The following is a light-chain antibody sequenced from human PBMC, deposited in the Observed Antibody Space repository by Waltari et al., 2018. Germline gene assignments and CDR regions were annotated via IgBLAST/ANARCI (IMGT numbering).Light chain of an antibody. CDR2: PNS. J-gene: IGLJ2*01. CDR3: ASWDDSLIGPG. Sequence: QSVLTQPPSASGTPGPTVTIPCSGTTSNLGYHTVTWYQQFPGAAPKPLIYPNSQRPSGVPDRFSASKSGTSASLVISRLQSEDEADYYCASWDDSLIGPGFGGGTKLTVL. V-gene: IGLV1-44*01. CDR1: TSNLGYHT.